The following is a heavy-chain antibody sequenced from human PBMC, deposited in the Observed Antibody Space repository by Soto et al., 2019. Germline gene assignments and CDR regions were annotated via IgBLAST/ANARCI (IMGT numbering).Heavy chain of an antibody. CDR3: ARTMRLRDASDV. V-gene: IGHV4-4*07. CDR2: IYASGNT. J-gene: IGHJ3*01. CDR1: GGSISPYF. Sequence: SETLSLTCSVSGGSISPYFWNWIRQSAGKGLEWIGRIYASGNTNYNPSLESRVSMSVDTSKNQISLNLRSVTAADTAIYYCARTMRLRDASDVWGQGTMVTVSS.